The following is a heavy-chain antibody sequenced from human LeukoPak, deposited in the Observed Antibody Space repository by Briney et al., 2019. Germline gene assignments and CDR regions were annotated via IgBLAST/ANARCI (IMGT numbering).Heavy chain of an antibody. CDR3: AKGGYCSSTSCYLNDY. D-gene: IGHD2-2*01. CDR1: GFTFSNYA. J-gene: IGHJ4*02. Sequence: PGRSLRLSCAASGFTFSNYAMHWVRQAPGKGLEWVAVISYDGSNKYYADSVKGRFTISRDNSKNTLYLQMNSLRAEDTAVYYCAKGGYCSSTSCYLNDYWGQGTLVTVSS. V-gene: IGHV3-30-3*01. CDR2: ISYDGSNK.